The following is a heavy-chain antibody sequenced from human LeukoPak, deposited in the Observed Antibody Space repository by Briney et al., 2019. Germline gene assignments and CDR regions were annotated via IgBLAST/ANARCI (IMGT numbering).Heavy chain of an antibody. V-gene: IGHV1-69*13. CDR1: GGTFISYA. Sequence: SVKVSCKASGGTFISYAISWVRQAPGQGLEWMGGIIPIFGTANYAQKFQGRVTITADESTSTAYMELSSLRSEETAVYYCARVTLWDGSGSYYTLYYFDYWGQGTLVTVSS. D-gene: IGHD3-10*01. J-gene: IGHJ4*02. CDR3: ARVTLWDGSGSYYTLYYFDY. CDR2: IIPIFGTA.